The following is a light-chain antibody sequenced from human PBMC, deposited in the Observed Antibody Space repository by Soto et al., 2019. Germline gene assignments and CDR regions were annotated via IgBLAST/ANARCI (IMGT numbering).Light chain of an antibody. Sequence: QSVLTQPASVSGSPGQSITISCTGTSSDVGAYNYVSWYQQPPGKAPKLMIYDVSNRPSGVSNRFSGSKSGNTASLTISGLQAEDEADYYCSSYTSISTVVFGGGTKVTVL. J-gene: IGLJ2*01. CDR2: DVS. CDR1: SSDVGAYNY. CDR3: SSYTSISTVV. V-gene: IGLV2-14*01.